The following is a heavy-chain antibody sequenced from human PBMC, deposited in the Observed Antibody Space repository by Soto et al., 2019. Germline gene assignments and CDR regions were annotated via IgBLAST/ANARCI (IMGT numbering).Heavy chain of an antibody. V-gene: IGHV3-30-3*01. D-gene: IGHD5-18*01. Sequence: QVQLVESGGGVVQPGRSLRLSCAASGFTFSSYAMHWVRQAPGKGLEWVAVISYDGSNKYYADSVKGRFTISRDNSKNTLYLQMNSLRAEDTAVYYCARVLMVDTAMVNWGQGTLVTVSS. CDR2: ISYDGSNK. CDR3: ARVLMVDTAMVN. J-gene: IGHJ4*02. CDR1: GFTFSSYA.